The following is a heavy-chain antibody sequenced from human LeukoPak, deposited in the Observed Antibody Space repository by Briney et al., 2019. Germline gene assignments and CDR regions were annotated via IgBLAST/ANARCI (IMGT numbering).Heavy chain of an antibody. CDR1: GFTFSSYD. V-gene: IGHV3-48*01. D-gene: IGHD1-26*01. CDR3: ARGSASYAYMDV. J-gene: IGHJ6*03. Sequence: PGGSLRLSCAASGFTFSSYDMNWVRQASGKGLEWISYFSSSSRTIYYADSAKGRFTISRDNAKNSLYLQMNSLRAEDTAVYYCARGSASYAYMDVWGKGTTVTVSS. CDR2: FSSSSRTI.